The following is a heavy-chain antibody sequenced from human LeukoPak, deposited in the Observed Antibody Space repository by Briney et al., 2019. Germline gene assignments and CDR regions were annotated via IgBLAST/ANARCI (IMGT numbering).Heavy chain of an antibody. CDR2: ISGSGGST. J-gene: IGHJ4*02. CDR1: GFTFSSYA. V-gene: IGHV3-23*01. CDR3: AKDSARDTAMVMRFFDY. Sequence: GGSLRLSCAASGFTFSSYAMSWVRQAPGKGLEWVSAISGSGGSTYYADSVKGRFTISRDNSKNTLYLQMNSLRAEDTAVYYCAKDSARDTAMVMRFFDYWGQGTLVTVSS. D-gene: IGHD5-18*01.